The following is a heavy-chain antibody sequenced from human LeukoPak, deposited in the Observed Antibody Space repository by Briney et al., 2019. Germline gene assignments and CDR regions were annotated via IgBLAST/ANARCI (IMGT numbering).Heavy chain of an antibody. V-gene: IGHV4-59*01. CDR1: GGSISSYH. CDR3: ARTWPRHFAFDI. CDR2: IYYSGST. Sequence: SETLSLTCTVSGGSISSYHWSWIRQPPGKGLEWIEYIYYSGSTNYNPSLKSRVTISVDTSKNQFSLKLSSVTAADTAVYYCARTWPRHFAFDIWGQGTMVTVSS. D-gene: IGHD3-3*02. J-gene: IGHJ3*02.